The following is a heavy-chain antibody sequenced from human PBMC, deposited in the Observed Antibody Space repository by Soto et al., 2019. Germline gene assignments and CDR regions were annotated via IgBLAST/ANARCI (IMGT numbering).Heavy chain of an antibody. Sequence: ASVKVSCKASGYTFTSYYMHWVRQAPGQGLEWMGIINPSGGSTSYAQKFQGRVTMTRDTSTSTVYMELSSLRSEDTAVYYCARDIPYYDILTGSHFYYGMDVWGQGTTVTVSS. V-gene: IGHV1-46*03. CDR2: INPSGGST. J-gene: IGHJ6*02. D-gene: IGHD3-9*01. CDR3: ARDIPYYDILTGSHFYYGMDV. CDR1: GYTFTSYY.